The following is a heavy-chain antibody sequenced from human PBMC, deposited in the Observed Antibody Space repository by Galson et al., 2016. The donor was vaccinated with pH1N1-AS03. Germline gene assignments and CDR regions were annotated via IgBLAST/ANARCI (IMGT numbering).Heavy chain of an antibody. J-gene: IGHJ5*02. CDR3: ARDRRDCSGGSCSQDGWFDP. Sequence: TCSVSGASVSHYASYWGWIRQAPGKGLEWIATVSARGTTYHNPSLDSRLTISLDTSKNHFSLTLTSVTAADTAMYYCARDRRDCSGGSCSQDGWFDPWGQGTLVVVSS. CDR2: VSARGTT. V-gene: IGHV4-39*07. CDR1: GASVSHYASY. D-gene: IGHD2-15*01.